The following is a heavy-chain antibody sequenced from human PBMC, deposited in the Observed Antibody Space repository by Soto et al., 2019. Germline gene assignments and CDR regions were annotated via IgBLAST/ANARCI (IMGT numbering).Heavy chain of an antibody. J-gene: IGHJ5*02. V-gene: IGHV3-23*01. CDR3: AKDRGIAVAGTNWFDP. Sequence: PEGSLRLSCAASGFTFSSYAMSWVRQAPGKGLEWVSAISGSGGSTYYADSVKGRFTISRDNSKNTLYLQMNSLRAEDTAVYYCAKDRGIAVAGTNWFDPWGQGTLVTVSS. CDR2: ISGSGGST. CDR1: GFTFSSYA. D-gene: IGHD6-19*01.